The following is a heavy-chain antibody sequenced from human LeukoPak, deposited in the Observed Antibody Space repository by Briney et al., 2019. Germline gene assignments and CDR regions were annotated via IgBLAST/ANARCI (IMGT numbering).Heavy chain of an antibody. CDR1: GFTFSSYG. V-gene: IGHV3-30*02. CDR2: MRYDGSNK. CDR3: ARVSPNTVTTLHYFDY. D-gene: IGHD4-17*01. J-gene: IGHJ4*02. Sequence: GGSLRLSCAASGFTFSSYGMHWVRQAPGKGLEGVAFMRYDGSNKYYADSVKGRFTISRDNSKNPLYLQMNSLRAEDTAVYYCARVSPNTVTTLHYFDYWGQGTLVTVSS.